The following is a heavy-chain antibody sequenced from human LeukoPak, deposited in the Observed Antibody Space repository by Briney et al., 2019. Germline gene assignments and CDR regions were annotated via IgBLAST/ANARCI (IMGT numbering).Heavy chain of an antibody. J-gene: IGHJ3*01. CDR1: EFSVSANY. V-gene: IGHV3-53*01. CDR3: TKGSFDH. D-gene: IGHD2-15*01. CDR2: IDPDGAT. Sequence: GGPLRLSCAGSEFSVSANYMNWVRQAPGKELEWVSFIDPDGATSYADSVKGRFTISREDSKNALLLQMNSLRVEDTAMYYCTKGSFDHWGQGTMVTVSS.